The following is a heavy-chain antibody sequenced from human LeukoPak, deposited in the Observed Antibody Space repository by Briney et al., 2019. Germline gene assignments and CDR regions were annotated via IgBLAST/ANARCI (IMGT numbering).Heavy chain of an antibody. Sequence: PGGSLRLSCAASGFTFSSYGMHWVRQAPGKGLEWVAFIRYDGGNKYYADSVKGRFTISRDNSKNTLYLQMNSLRAEDTAVYYCAKDKDFDWPHYYYMDVWGKGTTVTISS. CDR2: IRYDGGNK. CDR3: AKDKDFDWPHYYYMDV. D-gene: IGHD3-9*01. J-gene: IGHJ6*03. V-gene: IGHV3-30*02. CDR1: GFTFSSYG.